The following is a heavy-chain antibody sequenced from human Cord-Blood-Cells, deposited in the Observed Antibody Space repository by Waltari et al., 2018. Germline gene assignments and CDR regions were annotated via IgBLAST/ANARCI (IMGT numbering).Heavy chain of an antibody. V-gene: IGHV4-38-2*02. Sequence: QVQLQESGPGLVKPSETLSLTCTVSGYSISSGYYWGWLRQPPGKGLEWIGSIYHSGGTYYNPSLKSRVTISVDTSKNQFSLKLSSVTAADTAVYYCARDKYSSSSFAFDIWGQGTMVTVSS. CDR2: IYHSGGT. J-gene: IGHJ3*02. D-gene: IGHD6-6*01. CDR3: ARDKYSSSSFAFDI. CDR1: GYSISSGYY.